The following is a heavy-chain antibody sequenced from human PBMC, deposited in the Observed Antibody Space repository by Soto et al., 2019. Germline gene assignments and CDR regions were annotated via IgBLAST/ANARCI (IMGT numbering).Heavy chain of an antibody. V-gene: IGHV1-69*02. D-gene: IGHD1-26*01. CDR1: GGTFNSYT. Sequence: QVQLVQSGAEVKKPGSSVKVSCTASGGTFNSYTINWVRQAPGQGLEWVGRVNPIVGMSNSAQKFQGRVTITADKSTSKAYMCRTRQKAESTAAYYCATWSASWGAPFDYWGQGILGTVSS. J-gene: IGHJ4*02. CDR2: VNPIVGMS. CDR3: ATWSASWGAPFDY.